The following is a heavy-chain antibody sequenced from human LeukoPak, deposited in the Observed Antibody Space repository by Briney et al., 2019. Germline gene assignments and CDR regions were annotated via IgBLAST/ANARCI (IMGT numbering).Heavy chain of an antibody. CDR3: ARNLVFLNYDFWSGYYTVFDY. CDR2: IYHSGST. Sequence: PSETLSLTCAVSGGSISSSNWWSWVRQPPGKGLEWIGEIYHSGSTNYNPSLKSRVTISVDTSKNQFSLKLSSVTAADTAVYYCARNLVFLNYDFWSGYYTVFDYWGQGTLVTVSS. J-gene: IGHJ4*02. V-gene: IGHV4-4*02. D-gene: IGHD3-3*01. CDR1: GGSISSSNW.